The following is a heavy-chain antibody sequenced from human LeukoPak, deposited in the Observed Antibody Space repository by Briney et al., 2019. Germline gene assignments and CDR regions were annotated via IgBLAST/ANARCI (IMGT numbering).Heavy chain of an antibody. J-gene: IGHJ4*02. Sequence: PGGSLRLSCAASGFTFSSYSMNWVRQAPGEGLEWVSSISSSSSYIYYADSVKGRFTISRDNAKNSLYLQMNSLRAEDTAVYYCARYITGTTTIRPYWGQGTLVTVSS. CDR1: GFTFSSYS. CDR3: ARYITGTTTIRPY. D-gene: IGHD1-7*01. V-gene: IGHV3-21*01. CDR2: ISSSSSYI.